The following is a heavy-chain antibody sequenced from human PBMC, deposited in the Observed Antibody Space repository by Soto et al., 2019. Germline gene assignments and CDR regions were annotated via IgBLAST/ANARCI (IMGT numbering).Heavy chain of an antibody. J-gene: IGHJ5*02. CDR3: ARDLTYGSGSYPNWFDP. CDR1: GGTFSSYT. V-gene: IGHV1-69*04. D-gene: IGHD3-10*01. CDR2: IIPILGIA. Sequence: ASVKVSCKASGGTFSSYTISWVRQAPGQGLEWMGRIIPILGIANYAQKFQGRVTITADKSTSTAYMELSSLRSEDTAVYYCARDLTYGSGSYPNWFDPWGQGTLVTVSS.